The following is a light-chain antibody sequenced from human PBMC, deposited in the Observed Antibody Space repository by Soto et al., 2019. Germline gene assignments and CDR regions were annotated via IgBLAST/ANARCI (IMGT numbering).Light chain of an antibody. V-gene: IGKV1-9*01. CDR3: QQLNSYPRA. CDR1: QGISSY. CDR2: AAS. J-gene: IGKJ3*01. Sequence: IQLTQSPSSLSASVGDRVTITCRASQGISSYLAWYQQKPGKAPKLLLDAASTLQSGVPSRFSGCGSGTDFPLTIIRLQPEDFATYSCQQLNSYPRAFGPGTKVDIK.